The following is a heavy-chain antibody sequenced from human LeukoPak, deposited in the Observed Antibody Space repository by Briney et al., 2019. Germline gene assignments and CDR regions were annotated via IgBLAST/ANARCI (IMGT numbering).Heavy chain of an antibody. CDR3: ARERSSSGGHSWFDP. Sequence: PSATLSLTCTVSGGYIITSCHCWSWIRQPPGKGLEWFGSIYYTGVTSTNPFFRSRMSISVDTSKNQCSLNLTSVTAADAAVYYCARERSSSGGHSWFDPWGQGTLVTVSS. CDR1: GGYIITSCHC. CDR2: IYYTGVT. D-gene: IGHD4-23*01. J-gene: IGHJ5*02. V-gene: IGHV4-39*07.